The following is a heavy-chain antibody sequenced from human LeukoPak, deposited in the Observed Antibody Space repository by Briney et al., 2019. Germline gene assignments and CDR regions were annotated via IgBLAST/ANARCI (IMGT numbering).Heavy chain of an antibody. CDR2: ISHSADT. V-gene: IGHV4-38-2*01. CDR3: ARLGRYCSGSTCYPTNFGN. J-gene: IGHJ4*02. CDR1: GYSISSGYY. D-gene: IGHD2-15*01. Sequence: SETLSLTCVVAGYSISSGYYWGWIRQPPGKGLEWIGSISHSADTYYNPSLRSRVTISEDTCKNQFSLNLSSVTAADTAVYYCARLGRYCSGSTCYPTNFGNWGQGTLVTVSS.